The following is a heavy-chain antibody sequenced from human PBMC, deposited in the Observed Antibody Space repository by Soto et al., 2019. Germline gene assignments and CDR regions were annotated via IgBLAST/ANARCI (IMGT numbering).Heavy chain of an antibody. Sequence: EVQLLESWGGLVQPGGSLRLSCAASGFIFSNYAMNWVRQAPGKGLDWVSAVGGNGLDTYYADSVKGRFTISRDNSKNTLYLQMNSLRAEDTAVYYCEGRTGYTFDYWGQGTLVTVSS. CDR1: GFIFSNYA. D-gene: IGHD3-9*01. CDR3: EGRTGYTFDY. J-gene: IGHJ4*02. V-gene: IGHV3-23*01. CDR2: VGGNGLDT.